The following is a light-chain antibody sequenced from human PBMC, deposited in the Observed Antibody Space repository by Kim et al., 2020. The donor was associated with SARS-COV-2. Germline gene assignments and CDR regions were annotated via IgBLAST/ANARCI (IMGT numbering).Light chain of an antibody. CDR1: KLGDKY. V-gene: IGLV3-1*01. J-gene: IGLJ3*02. Sequence: VSPGQTASITCAGHKLGDKYACWYQQKPGQSPVLVISQDSKRPSGIPERFSGSNSGNTATLTISGTQDMEEADYYCQAWDSGTWVFGGGTQLTVL. CDR3: QAWDSGTWV. CDR2: QDS.